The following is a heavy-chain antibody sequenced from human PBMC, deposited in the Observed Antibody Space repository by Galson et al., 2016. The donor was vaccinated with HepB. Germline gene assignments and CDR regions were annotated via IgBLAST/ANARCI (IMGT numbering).Heavy chain of an antibody. J-gene: IGHJ4*02. CDR2: IYYTGST. CDR3: ARHITSGYYVYYFDY. V-gene: IGHV4-39*01. D-gene: IGHD5-12*01. Sequence: IYYTGSTYYNPSLKSRLTMSVDTSKNQFSLKLTSVTAADAAVYYCARHITSGYYVYYFDYWGQGALVTVSS.